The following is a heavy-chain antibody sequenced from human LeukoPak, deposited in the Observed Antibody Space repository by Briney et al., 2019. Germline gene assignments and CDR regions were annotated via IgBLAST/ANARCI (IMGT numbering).Heavy chain of an antibody. Sequence: PSETLSLTCAVYGGSFSGYYWSWIRQPPGKGLEWIGEINHSRSTNYNPSLKSRVTISVDTSKNQFSLKLSSVTAADTAVYYCARLGYCSSTSCYARYMDVWGKGTTVTVSS. D-gene: IGHD2-2*01. CDR3: ARLGYCSSTSCYARYMDV. CDR1: GGSFSGYY. J-gene: IGHJ6*03. V-gene: IGHV4-34*01. CDR2: INHSRST.